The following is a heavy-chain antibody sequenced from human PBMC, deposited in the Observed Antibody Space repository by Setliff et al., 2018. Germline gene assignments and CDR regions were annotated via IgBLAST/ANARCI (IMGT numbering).Heavy chain of an antibody. Sequence: SETLSLTCTVSGGSISSYYRSWIRQPAGKGLEWIGRIYTSGSTNYNPSLKSRVTMSVDTSKNQFSLKLSSVTAADTAVYYCARSYYNFWSGYYRVNWFDPWGQGTLVTVSS. CDR1: GGSISSYY. CDR3: ARSYYNFWSGYYRVNWFDP. D-gene: IGHD3-3*01. V-gene: IGHV4-4*07. J-gene: IGHJ5*02. CDR2: IYTSGST.